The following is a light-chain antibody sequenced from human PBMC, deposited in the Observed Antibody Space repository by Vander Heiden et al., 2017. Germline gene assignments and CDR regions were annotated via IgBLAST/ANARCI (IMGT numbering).Light chain of an antibody. CDR3: STWDTSLSAVV. Sequence: QSVLTQPPSVSAAPGQKVTISCSGSSSNIGNNYVSWYQQFQGTTPKLLISDNNKRPSGIPDRFSGSKSGTSATLGITGLQTGDDADYYCSTWDTSLSAVVFGGGTKVNVL. CDR1: SSNIGNNY. J-gene: IGLJ3*02. V-gene: IGLV1-51*01. CDR2: DNN.